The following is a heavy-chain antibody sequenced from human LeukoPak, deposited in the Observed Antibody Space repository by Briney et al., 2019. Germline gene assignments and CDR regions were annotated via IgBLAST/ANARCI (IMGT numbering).Heavy chain of an antibody. J-gene: IGHJ3*02. V-gene: IGHV1-2*02. Sequence: GASVKVSCKASGYTFTGYYMHWVRQAPGQGLEWMGWINPNSGGTNYAQKFQGRVTMTRDTSISTAYMELSRLRSDDTAAYYCARDPKLSSSWYFTDTPGAFDIWGQGTMVTVSS. D-gene: IGHD6-13*01. CDR1: GYTFTGYY. CDR3: ARDPKLSSSWYFTDTPGAFDI. CDR2: INPNSGGT.